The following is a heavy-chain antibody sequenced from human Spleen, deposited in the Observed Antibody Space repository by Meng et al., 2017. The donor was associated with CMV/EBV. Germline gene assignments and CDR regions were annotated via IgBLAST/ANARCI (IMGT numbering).Heavy chain of an antibody. CDR3: ARSMTTVTTMYYYGMDV. V-gene: IGHV1-2*02. D-gene: IGHD4-17*01. CDR2: INPETGGT. J-gene: IGHJ6*02. CDR1: GYTFTGHY. Sequence: ASVKVSCKASGYTFTGHYVHWVRQAPGQGLEWMGWINPETGGTNYAQKFQGRVTMTADTSVSTAYMELSRLRSDDTAVYYCARSMTTVTTMYYYGMDVWGQGTTVTVSS.